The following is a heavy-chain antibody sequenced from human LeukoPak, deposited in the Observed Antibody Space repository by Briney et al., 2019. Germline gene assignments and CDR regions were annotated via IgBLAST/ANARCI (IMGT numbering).Heavy chain of an antibody. Sequence: SETLSLTCNVSGGSISSYYWNWIREPAGGGLEWIGRVYTRGSTTYSPSLQSRVPMSVDTSKHQASLKVPSVPAADTAVYYCARAIPSYFGMDVWGQGTAVIVSS. CDR2: VYTRGST. J-gene: IGHJ6*02. CDR1: GGSISSYY. V-gene: IGHV4-4*07. CDR3: ARAIPSYFGMDV.